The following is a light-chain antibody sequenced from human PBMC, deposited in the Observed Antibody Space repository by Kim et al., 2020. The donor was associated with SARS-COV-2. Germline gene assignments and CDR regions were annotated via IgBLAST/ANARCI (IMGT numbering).Light chain of an antibody. Sequence: DIQMTQSPSSLSASVGDRVTITCRASQSISSYLNWYQQKPGKAPKLLIYAASSLQSGVPSRFSGSGSGTDFTITISSLQPEDFATYYCQQSYSSTETFGQGTKVDIK. J-gene: IGKJ1*01. CDR1: QSISSY. V-gene: IGKV1-39*01. CDR2: AAS. CDR3: QQSYSSTET.